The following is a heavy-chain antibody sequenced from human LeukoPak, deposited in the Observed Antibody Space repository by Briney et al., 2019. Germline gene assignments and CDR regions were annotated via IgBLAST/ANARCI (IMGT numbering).Heavy chain of an antibody. V-gene: IGHV4-39*01. CDR3: ATRERNVLRTPGDY. CDR2: ISSTGTP. Sequence: SETLSLTCTVSGGSITMTDYYWGWIRLPPGKGLEWIGTISSTGTPYYNPSLQSRVTISVDTSKNQFSLKLTSVTAADTAVYYCATRERNVLRTPGDYWGQGTRVTVSS. D-gene: IGHD1-26*01. CDR1: GGSITMTDYY. J-gene: IGHJ4*02.